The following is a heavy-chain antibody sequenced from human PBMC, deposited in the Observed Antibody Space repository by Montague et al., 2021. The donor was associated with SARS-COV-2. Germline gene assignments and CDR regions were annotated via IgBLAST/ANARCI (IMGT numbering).Heavy chain of an antibody. CDR2: IYHSGST. D-gene: IGHD3-3*01. Sequence: SETLSLTCAVSGGSISSSNWWSWVRQPPGKGLEWIGEIYHSGSTNYNPSLKSRVTISVDKSKSQFSLKLSSVTAADTAVYYCARARSYYDFWSGYGDWGQGTLVTVSS. V-gene: IGHV4-4*02. CDR1: GGSISSSNW. CDR3: ARARSYYDFWSGYGD. J-gene: IGHJ4*02.